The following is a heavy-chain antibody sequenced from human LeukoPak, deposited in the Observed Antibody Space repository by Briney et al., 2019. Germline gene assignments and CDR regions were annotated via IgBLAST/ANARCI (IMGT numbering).Heavy chain of an antibody. J-gene: IGHJ4*02. Sequence: PGGSLRLSGAASGFTFSSYAMSWVRQAPGKGLEWVSAISGSGGSTYYADSVKGRFTISRDNSKNTLYLQMNSLRAEDTAVYYCAKDGALLRWPVYYFDYWGQGTLVTVSS. D-gene: IGHD4-23*01. CDR3: AKDGALLRWPVYYFDY. CDR2: ISGSGGST. V-gene: IGHV3-23*01. CDR1: GFTFSSYA.